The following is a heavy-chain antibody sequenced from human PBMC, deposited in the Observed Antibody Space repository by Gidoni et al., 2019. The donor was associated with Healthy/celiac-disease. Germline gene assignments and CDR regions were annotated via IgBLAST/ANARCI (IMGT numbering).Heavy chain of an antibody. J-gene: IGHJ5*02. D-gene: IGHD3-9*01. CDR2: ISAYKGNT. Sequence: QVQLVQSGAEVTKPVSSVKVPCKAPGYTFSSYGISWVRQDPVQVLESMGGISAYKGNTNYAQKLQGRVTMTTDTATSTAYMELRSLRSDDTAGYYCARVHFDWSVNWFDPWGQGTLVTVSS. CDR3: ARVHFDWSVNWFDP. CDR1: GYTFSSYG. V-gene: IGHV1-18*04.